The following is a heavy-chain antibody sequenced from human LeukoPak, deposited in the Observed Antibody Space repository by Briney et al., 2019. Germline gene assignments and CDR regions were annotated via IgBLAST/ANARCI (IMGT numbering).Heavy chain of an antibody. CDR2: ISYDGSNK. J-gene: IGHJ5*02. V-gene: IGHV3-30-3*01. Sequence: PGGSLRLSCAASGFTFSSYAMSWVRQAPGKGLEWVAVISYDGSNKYYADSVKGRFTISRDNSKNTLYLQMNSLRAEDTAVYYCARDGGDPGISSSSWFDPWGQGTLVTVSS. D-gene: IGHD6-13*01. CDR1: GFTFSSYA. CDR3: ARDGGDPGISSSSWFDP.